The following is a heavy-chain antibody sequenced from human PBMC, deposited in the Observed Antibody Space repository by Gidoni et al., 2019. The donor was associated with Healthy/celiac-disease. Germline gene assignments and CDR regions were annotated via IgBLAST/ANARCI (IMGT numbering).Heavy chain of an antibody. CDR1: GFTFSDYY. D-gene: IGHD2-2*01. CDR3: ARDPGYCSSTSCYNYFDY. V-gene: IGHV3-11*06. J-gene: IGHJ4*02. Sequence: QVQLVESGGGLVKPGGSLRLSCAASGFTFSDYYMSWIRPAPGKGLEWVSYISSSSSYTNYADSVKGRFTISRDNAKNSLYLQMNSLRAEDTAVYYCARDPGYCSSTSCYNYFDYWGQGTLVTVSS. CDR2: ISSSSSYT.